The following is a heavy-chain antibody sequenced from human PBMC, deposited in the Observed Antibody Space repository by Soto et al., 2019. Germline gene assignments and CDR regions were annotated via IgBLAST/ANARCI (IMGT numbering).Heavy chain of an antibody. V-gene: IGHV3-30-3*01. J-gene: IGHJ4*02. CDR1: GFTFSSYA. D-gene: IGHD4-17*01. Sequence: GGSLRLSCAASGFTFSSYAMHWVRQAPGKGLEWVAVISYDGSNKYYADSVKGRFTISRDNSKNTLYLQMNSLRAEDTAVYYCARDGPPLTVTTEYYFDYWGQGTLVTVSS. CDR2: ISYDGSNK. CDR3: ARDGPPLTVTTEYYFDY.